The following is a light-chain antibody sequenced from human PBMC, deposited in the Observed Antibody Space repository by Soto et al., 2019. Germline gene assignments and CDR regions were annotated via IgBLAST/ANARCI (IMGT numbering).Light chain of an antibody. Sequence: DIPMTQSPSSLSASVGDRVTITCQASQDISNFLNWYQRKPGTAPKLLIYDASNLETGVPSKFSGSGSGTDFTFTISSLQPEDIATYYCQPYDNPPPFTFGPGTKVDIK. CDR3: QPYDNPPPFT. V-gene: IGKV1-33*01. CDR1: QDISNF. CDR2: DAS. J-gene: IGKJ3*01.